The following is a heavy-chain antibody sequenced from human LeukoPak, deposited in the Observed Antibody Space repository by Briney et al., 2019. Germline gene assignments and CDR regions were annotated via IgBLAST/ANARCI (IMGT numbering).Heavy chain of an antibody. J-gene: IGHJ6*02. CDR3: AREIRSLHWGSNYYYGMDV. D-gene: IGHD7-27*01. Sequence: ASVKVSCKASGYTFTSYGISWVRQAPGQGLEWMGWISAYNGNTNYAQKLQGRVTMTRDTSTSTVYMELSSLRSEDTAVYYCAREIRSLHWGSNYYYGMDVWGQGTTVTVSS. CDR1: GYTFTSYG. V-gene: IGHV1-18*01. CDR2: ISAYNGNT.